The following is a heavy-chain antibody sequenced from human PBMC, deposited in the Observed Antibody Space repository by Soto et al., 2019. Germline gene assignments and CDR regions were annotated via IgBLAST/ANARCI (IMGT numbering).Heavy chain of an antibody. CDR2: TSANGGST. CDR1: GFTFSSHA. D-gene: IGHD6-13*01. V-gene: IGHV3-23*01. J-gene: IGHJ4*02. Sequence: EVQLLESGGGLVQPGGSLRLSCAASGFTFSSHAMSWVRQAPGKGLEWVSGTSANGGSTYYTDPVKGRFTISRDNAKNTLYLQMNSLRAEDTAVYYCAKAISTSSTLLDYWGQGTLVTVSS. CDR3: AKAISTSSTLLDY.